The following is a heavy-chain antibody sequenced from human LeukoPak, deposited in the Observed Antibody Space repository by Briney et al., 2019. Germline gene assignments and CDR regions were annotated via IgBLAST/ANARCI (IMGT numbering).Heavy chain of an antibody. Sequence: PSETLSLTCTVSRDSVSSGGYYWSWIRQPPGKALEWIVYIYYSGSTYYNPSLKSRVTISLDRSKNQFSLNLSSVTAADTAVYYCASLPFCSGGSCYTGDYWGQGTLVTVSS. CDR3: ASLPFCSGGSCYTGDY. V-gene: IGHV4-30-2*01. D-gene: IGHD2-15*01. CDR1: RDSVSSGGYY. J-gene: IGHJ4*02. CDR2: IYYSGST.